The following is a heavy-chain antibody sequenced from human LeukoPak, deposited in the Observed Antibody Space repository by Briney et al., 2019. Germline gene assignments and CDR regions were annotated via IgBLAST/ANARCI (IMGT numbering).Heavy chain of an antibody. J-gene: IGHJ4*02. D-gene: IGHD3-3*01. CDR1: GGSISSGSYY. Sequence: SQTLSLTCTVSGGSISSGSYYWSWIRQPAGKGLEWIGRIYTSGSTNYNPSLKSRVTISVDTSKNQFSLKLSSVTAADTAVYYCERGKPGYDFWSGYYSSYFDYWGQGTLVTVSS. CDR2: IYTSGST. CDR3: ERGKPGYDFWSGYYSSYFDY. V-gene: IGHV4-61*02.